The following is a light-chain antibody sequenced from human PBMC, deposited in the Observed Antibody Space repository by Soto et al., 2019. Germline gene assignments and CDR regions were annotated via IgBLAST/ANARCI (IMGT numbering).Light chain of an antibody. V-gene: IGKV3-20*01. CDR3: QQYGSSPRK. CDR1: QSVSSSY. CDR2: GAS. Sequence: EIVLTQSPGTLSLSPGERVTLSCRASQSVSSSYLAWHQQKPGQAPRLLIYGASSRATGIPDRFSGSGSGTDFTLTISRLEPEDFAVYYCQQYGSSPRKFGQGTKVDI. J-gene: IGKJ1*01.